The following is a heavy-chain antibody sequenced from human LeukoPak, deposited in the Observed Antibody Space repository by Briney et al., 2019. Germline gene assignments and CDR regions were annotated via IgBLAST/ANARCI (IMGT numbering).Heavy chain of an antibody. V-gene: IGHV4-59*01. Sequence: SETLSLTCTVSGGSISSFYWNWIRQPPGKGLEWIGYIYYTGSTSYNPALESRVTISVDTSKNQFSLKLSSVTAADTAVYYCARASITYYYYYYMGVWGKGTTVTVSS. D-gene: IGHD1-14*01. J-gene: IGHJ6*03. CDR3: ARASITYYYYYYMGV. CDR2: IYYTGST. CDR1: GGSISSFY.